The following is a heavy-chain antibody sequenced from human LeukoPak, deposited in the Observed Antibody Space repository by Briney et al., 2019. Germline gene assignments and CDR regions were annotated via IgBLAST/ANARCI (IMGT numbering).Heavy chain of an antibody. CDR3: AKDRLGGPYFFHY. CDR1: GFTFSRHG. D-gene: IGHD3-16*01. Sequence: GGSLRLSCAASGFTFSRHGMHWVRQAPGKGLEWVAVISDDGSTEYYADSVKGRFSISRDNSKNTLYLQINSLRAEDTAVYFCAKDRLGGPYFFHYWGQGTLVTVSS. CDR2: ISDDGSTE. V-gene: IGHV3-30*18. J-gene: IGHJ4*02.